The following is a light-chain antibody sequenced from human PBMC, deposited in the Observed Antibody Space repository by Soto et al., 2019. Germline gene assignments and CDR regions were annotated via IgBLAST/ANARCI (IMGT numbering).Light chain of an antibody. CDR3: QQVKTYPLT. V-gene: IGKV1-9*01. J-gene: IGKJ4*01. CDR2: AAS. Sequence: DLQLTQSPSFLSASVGDRVTITCRANQDISSHLAWYQQKPGKAPKLLIYAASTLQSGVPSGFGGSGSGTEFTLTITSLQPEDFATYYCQQVKTYPLTFGGGTKVEIK. CDR1: QDISSH.